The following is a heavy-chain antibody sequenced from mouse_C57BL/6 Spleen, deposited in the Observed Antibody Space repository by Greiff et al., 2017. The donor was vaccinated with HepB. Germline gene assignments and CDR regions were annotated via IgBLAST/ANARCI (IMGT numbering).Heavy chain of an antibody. Sequence: QVQLQQPGAELVRPGTSVKLSCKASGYTFTSYWMHWVKQRPGQGLEWIGVIDPSDSYTNYNQKFKGKATLTVDTSSSTAYMQLSSLTSEDSAVYYCARPDGYYPPWFAYWGQGTLVTVSA. CDR3: ARPDGYYPPWFAY. CDR2: IDPSDSYT. D-gene: IGHD2-3*01. V-gene: IGHV1-59*01. CDR1: GYTFTSYW. J-gene: IGHJ3*01.